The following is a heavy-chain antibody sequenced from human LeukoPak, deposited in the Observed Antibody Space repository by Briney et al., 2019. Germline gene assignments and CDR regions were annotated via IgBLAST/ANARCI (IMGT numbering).Heavy chain of an antibody. CDR3: ARWDCSSGTCFHLDY. Sequence: SETLSLTCTVSSGSISGYYWGWIRQPPGGTLEYIGHIYYTGKPDDNPSLKSRVTMSVDTSKNQFSLRLSSVTAADTAVYYCARWDCSSGTCFHLDYWVQGTLVTVSS. V-gene: IGHV4-59*01. J-gene: IGHJ4*02. CDR2: IYYTGKP. CDR1: SGSISGYY. D-gene: IGHD6-19*01.